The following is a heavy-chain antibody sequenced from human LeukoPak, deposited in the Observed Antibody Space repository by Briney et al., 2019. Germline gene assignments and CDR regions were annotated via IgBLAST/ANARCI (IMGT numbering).Heavy chain of an antibody. Sequence: SETLSLTCTVSGGSISSSSYYWGWIRQPPGKGLEWIGSIYYSGSTYYNPSLKSRVTISVDTSKNQFSLKLSSVTAADTAVYYCASIREYDFWSGYPGLRHYYYYYGMDVWGQGTTVTVSS. J-gene: IGHJ6*02. D-gene: IGHD3-3*01. CDR1: GGSISSSSYY. CDR2: IYYSGST. CDR3: ASIREYDFWSGYPGLRHYYYYYGMDV. V-gene: IGHV4-39*01.